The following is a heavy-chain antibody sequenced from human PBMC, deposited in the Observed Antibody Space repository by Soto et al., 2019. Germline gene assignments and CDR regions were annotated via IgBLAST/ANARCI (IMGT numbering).Heavy chain of an antibody. CDR2: IIPVFGTT. D-gene: IGHD3-10*01. CDR1: GDTFSGYP. V-gene: IGHV1-69*18. Sequence: QVKLVQSGAELKKPGSSVKVSCKASGDTFSGYPINWVRQAPGEGLEWMGRIIPVFGTTNDAQRFEGRVTFTADESTNTAYMELRCLLSEDTAVYYCARDGGFGELKYWGPGTLVTVSS. J-gene: IGHJ4*02. CDR3: ARDGGFGELKY.